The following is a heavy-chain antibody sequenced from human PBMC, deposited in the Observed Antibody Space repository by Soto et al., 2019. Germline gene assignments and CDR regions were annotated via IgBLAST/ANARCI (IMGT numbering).Heavy chain of an antibody. J-gene: IGHJ6*02. CDR3: ARVNYYGSGSYEDFFYYYGMDV. Sequence: ASVKVSCKASGYTFASYDINWVRPAPGQGLEWIGWMNPNSGGTGYAQKFLGRVTMTRDSSIRTVYMELSSLSSEDTAVYYCARVNYYGSGSYEDFFYYYGMDVWGQGTTVTVSS. CDR2: MNPNSGGT. CDR1: GYTFASYD. D-gene: IGHD3-10*01. V-gene: IGHV1-8*01.